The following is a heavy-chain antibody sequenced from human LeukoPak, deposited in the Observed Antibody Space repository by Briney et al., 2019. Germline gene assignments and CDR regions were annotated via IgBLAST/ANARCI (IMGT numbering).Heavy chain of an antibody. D-gene: IGHD3-10*01. J-gene: IGHJ4*02. CDR1: GFTFSSYA. CDR2: ISYDGSNK. Sequence: GGSLRLSCAASGFTFSSYAMHWVRQAPGKGLEWVAVISYDGSNKYYADSVKGRFTISRDNSKNTLYLQMNSLRAEDTAVYYCARGVTPGAWFDYWGQGTLVTVSS. CDR3: ARGVTPGAWFDY. V-gene: IGHV3-30*04.